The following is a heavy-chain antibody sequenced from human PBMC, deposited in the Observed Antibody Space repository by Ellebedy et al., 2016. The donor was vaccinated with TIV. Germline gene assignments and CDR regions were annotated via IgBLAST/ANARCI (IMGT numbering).Heavy chain of an antibody. Sequence: AASVKVSCKASGYIVTNHAIHWVRQAPGQSFEWMGWIYPANGDTKYSQQFQGRVTFTSDTSASTAYMELSSLRSEDTAVYYCASDKPGGDNWFDPWGQGTLVTVSS. CDR1: GYIVTNHA. CDR2: IYPANGDT. CDR3: ASDKPGGDNWFDP. D-gene: IGHD3-16*01. J-gene: IGHJ5*02. V-gene: IGHV1-3*01.